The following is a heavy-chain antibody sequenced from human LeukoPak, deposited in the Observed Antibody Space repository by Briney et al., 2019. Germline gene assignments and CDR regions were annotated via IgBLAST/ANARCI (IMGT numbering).Heavy chain of an antibody. Sequence: PGGSLRLSCAASGFTFSSYGMHWVRQAPGKGLEWLAVIWYDGSNKYYADSVKGRFTISRDNSKNTLYLQMNSLRAEDTAVYYCAGAEGWLQPLDYWGQGTLVTVSS. V-gene: IGHV3-33*01. CDR2: IWYDGSNK. D-gene: IGHD5-24*01. CDR1: GFTFSSYG. J-gene: IGHJ4*02. CDR3: AGAEGWLQPLDY.